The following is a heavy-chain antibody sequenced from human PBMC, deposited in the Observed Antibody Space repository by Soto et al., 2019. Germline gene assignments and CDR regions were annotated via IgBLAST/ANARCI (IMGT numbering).Heavy chain of an antibody. D-gene: IGHD2-21*02. CDR1: GFAFRNYE. Sequence: EVQLVESGGALVQPGGSPRLSCVGSGFAFRNYEFNWVRQAPGKGLEWLADISRSGDSIHYADSVKGRFTISRDNTKNSLSLQMKSLRAEETAVYYCARGLSYWGKGTLVTVSS. V-gene: IGHV3-48*03. CDR2: ISRSGDSI. CDR3: ARGLSY. J-gene: IGHJ4*02.